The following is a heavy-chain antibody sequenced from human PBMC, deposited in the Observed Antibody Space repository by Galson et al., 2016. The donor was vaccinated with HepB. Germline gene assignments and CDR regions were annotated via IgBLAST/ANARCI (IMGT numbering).Heavy chain of an antibody. J-gene: IGHJ4*02. CDR2: IHNSGRT. D-gene: IGHD6-19*01. V-gene: IGHV4-59*01. Sequence: SETLSLTCIVSGDSMSSYYWGWMRQPPGKGLEWIGYIHNSGRTIYSPSLGSRVTISADTSKNQFSLTLNSVTTADTAVYYCTTGGGWLTDHWGQGTLVTVSS. CDR3: TTGGGWLTDH. CDR1: GDSMSSYY.